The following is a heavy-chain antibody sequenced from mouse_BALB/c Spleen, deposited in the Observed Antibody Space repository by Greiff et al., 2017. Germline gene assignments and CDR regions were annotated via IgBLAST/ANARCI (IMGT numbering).Heavy chain of an antibody. CDR3: ARPRFTTATFDY. CDR2: ISSGSSTI. D-gene: IGHD1-2*01. CDR1: GFTFSSFG. V-gene: IGHV5-17*02. Sequence: EVKLVESGGGLVQPGGSRKLSCAASGFTFSSFGMHWVRQAPEKGLEWVAYISSGSSTIYYADTVKGRFTISRDNPKNTLFLQMTSLRSEDTAMYYCARPRFTTATFDYWGQGTTLTVSS. J-gene: IGHJ2*01.